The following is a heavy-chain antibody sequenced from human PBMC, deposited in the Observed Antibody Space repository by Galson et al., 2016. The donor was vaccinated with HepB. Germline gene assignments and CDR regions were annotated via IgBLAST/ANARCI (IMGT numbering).Heavy chain of an antibody. CDR1: GFTFSSYL. Sequence: SLRLSCAASGFTFSSYLMHWVRQAPGGRLVWVSRINSDGSGTTYADSVKGRFTISRDNSKNTLYLQMNSLTAEDTAVYFCARDARGGRPEYWGQGTLVTVSS. J-gene: IGHJ4*02. V-gene: IGHV3-74*01. CDR3: ARDARGGRPEY. CDR2: INSDGSGT. D-gene: IGHD2-15*01.